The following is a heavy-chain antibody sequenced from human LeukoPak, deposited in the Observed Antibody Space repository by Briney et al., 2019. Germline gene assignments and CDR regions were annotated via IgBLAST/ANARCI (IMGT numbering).Heavy chain of an antibody. Sequence: GASVKVSCKASGHTFTGYYMHWVRQAPGQGLEWMGWINPNSGGTNYAQKFQGWVTMTRDTSISTAYMELSRLRSDDTAVYYCARMSSGYSSDFDYWGQGTLVTVSS. CDR1: GHTFTGYY. D-gene: IGHD3-22*01. CDR2: INPNSGGT. CDR3: ARMSSGYSSDFDY. V-gene: IGHV1-2*04. J-gene: IGHJ4*02.